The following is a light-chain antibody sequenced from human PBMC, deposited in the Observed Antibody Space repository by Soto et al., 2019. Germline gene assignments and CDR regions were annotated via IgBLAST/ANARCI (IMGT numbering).Light chain of an antibody. CDR3: SSYTSSSPYV. CDR2: EVS. V-gene: IGLV2-14*01. CDR1: SSDVGAYNY. Sequence: QSVLTQPRSVSGSPGQSVTISCTGTSSDVGAYNYVSWYQQHPGKAPRLMIYEVSNRPSGVSNRFSGSKSGNTASLTISGLQAEDEADYYCSSYTSSSPYVFGTGTKGTVL. J-gene: IGLJ1*01.